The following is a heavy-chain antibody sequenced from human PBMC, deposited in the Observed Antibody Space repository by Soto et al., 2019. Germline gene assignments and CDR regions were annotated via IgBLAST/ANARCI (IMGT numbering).Heavy chain of an antibody. Sequence: GGSLRLSCAASGFTFSSYAMHWVRQAPGKGLEWVAVISYDGSNKYYADSVKGRFTISRDNSKNTLYLQMNSLRAEDTAVYYCARDLRDYYDSSGPSYYYYGMDVWGQGTTVTVSS. CDR2: ISYDGSNK. D-gene: IGHD3-22*01. J-gene: IGHJ6*02. CDR1: GFTFSSYA. V-gene: IGHV3-30-3*01. CDR3: ARDLRDYYDSSGPSYYYYGMDV.